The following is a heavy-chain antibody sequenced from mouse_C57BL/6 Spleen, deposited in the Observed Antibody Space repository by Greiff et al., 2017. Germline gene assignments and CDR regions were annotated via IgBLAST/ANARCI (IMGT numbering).Heavy chain of an antibody. J-gene: IGHJ2*01. CDR2: IHPNSGST. V-gene: IGHV1-64*01. Sequence: QVQLQQPGAELVKPGASVKLSCKASGYTFTSYWMHWVKQRPGQGLEWIGMIHPNSGSTNYNEKFKSKATLTVDKSSSTAYTQLSSLTSEDSAVYYCARGAGTEGYYFDYWGQGTTLTVSS. D-gene: IGHD4-1*01. CDR1: GYTFTSYW. CDR3: ARGAGTEGYYFDY.